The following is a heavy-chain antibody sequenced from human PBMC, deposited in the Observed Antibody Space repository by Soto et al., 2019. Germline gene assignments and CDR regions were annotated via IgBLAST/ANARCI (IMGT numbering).Heavy chain of an antibody. CDR1: GFTFSSYS. CDR3: ARGPFTIFGVAPHYYYYGMDV. Sequence: VGSLRLSCAASGFTFSSYSMNWVRQAPGKGLEWVSSISSSSSYIYYADSVKGRFTISRDNAKNSLYLQMNSLRAEDTAVYYCARGPFTIFGVAPHYYYYGMDVWGQGTTVTVSS. V-gene: IGHV3-21*01. CDR2: ISSSSSYI. J-gene: IGHJ6*02. D-gene: IGHD3-3*01.